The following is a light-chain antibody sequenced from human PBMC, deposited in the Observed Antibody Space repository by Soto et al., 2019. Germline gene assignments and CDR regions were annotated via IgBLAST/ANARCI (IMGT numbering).Light chain of an antibody. CDR2: DVN. V-gene: IGLV2-14*03. CDR3: TSWTTSTTMI. CDR1: SSDIGAYNF. Sequence: QSVVNQPATVSGSPGQASTLSCNGTSSDIGAYNFVSWYQQHPGKAPKLMLYDVNIRPSGVSNRFSGSKSGNTASLTISGLQAEDEADYYCTSWTTSTTMIFGGGTKVTV. J-gene: IGLJ2*01.